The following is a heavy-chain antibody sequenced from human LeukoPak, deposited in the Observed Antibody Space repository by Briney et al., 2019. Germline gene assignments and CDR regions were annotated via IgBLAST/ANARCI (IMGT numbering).Heavy chain of an antibody. CDR1: GASISSGSNY. Sequence: SETLSLTCSVSGASISSGSNYWGWIRQPPGKTLEWIGSIYSSGSTYYNPSLKSRVIIIIDTPKNHFSLTLSSVTAADTAVYYCARGRFDYYDSSGYYRPREYYSYYYYMDVWGKGTTVTISS. V-gene: IGHV4-39*07. J-gene: IGHJ6*03. D-gene: IGHD3-22*01. CDR2: IYSSGST. CDR3: ARGRFDYYDSSGYYRPREYYSYYYYMDV.